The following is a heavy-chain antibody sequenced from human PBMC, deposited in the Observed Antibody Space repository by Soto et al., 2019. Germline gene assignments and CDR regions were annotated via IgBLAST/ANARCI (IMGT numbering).Heavy chain of an antibody. CDR1: GYTFSSYA. V-gene: IGHV1-3*01. CDR2: INAGYGNT. D-gene: IGHD3-22*01. CDR3: AREMYYYNSRAYSHNAFDI. J-gene: IGHJ3*02. Sequence: QVHLVQPGAEVKKPGASVKVSCQASGYTFSSYALHWVRQAPGQSLEWMGWINAGYGNTKYSQKFQGRVTITRDTAAPTAYMELISLRCEDTAVYYCAREMYYYNSRAYSHNAFDIWGQGTRLSVSS.